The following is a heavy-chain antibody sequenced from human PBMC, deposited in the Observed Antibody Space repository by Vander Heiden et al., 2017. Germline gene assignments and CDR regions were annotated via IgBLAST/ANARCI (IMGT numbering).Heavy chain of an antibody. J-gene: IGHJ4*02. D-gene: IGHD1-26*01. CDR3: ARTGTTWDY. V-gene: IGHV3-7*01. CDR1: GFTFSSYW. CDR2: IKQDGSEK. Sequence: VQLVESGGGLVHPGWSLRLSCTASGFTFSSYWMTWVRQAPGKGLEWVANIKQDGSEKYYVDSVKGRFTISRDNAKNSLYLQMNSLRAEDTAVYYCARTGTTWDYWGQGTLVTVSS.